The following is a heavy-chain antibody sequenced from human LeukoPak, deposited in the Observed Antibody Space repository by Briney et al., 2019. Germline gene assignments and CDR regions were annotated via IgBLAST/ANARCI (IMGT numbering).Heavy chain of an antibody. J-gene: IGHJ4*02. CDR3: AEGHSAHGTGFDY. CDR1: GLTFSNFA. Sequence: GGSLRLSCAASGLTFSNFAMSWVRQAPGKGLEWVSAICGSGDTEYYADSVKGRFAISINNFKNIVYLQMSSLMFEDTTVYYCAEGHSAHGTGFDYWGQGTLVIVSS. CDR2: ICGSGDTE. D-gene: IGHD1-1*01. V-gene: IGHV3-23*01.